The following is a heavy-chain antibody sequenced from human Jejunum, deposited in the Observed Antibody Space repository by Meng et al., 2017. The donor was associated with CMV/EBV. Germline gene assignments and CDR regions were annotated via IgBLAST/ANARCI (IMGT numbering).Heavy chain of an antibody. Sequence: CKALGYSFTADFIFWVRQAPGQGLEWMGWINSNSGATNYAQNFQGRVTMTRDASISTVYMDLNSLTSDDTAIYYCVPYRTSSYWFGPWGQGTLVTVSS. CDR2: INSNSGAT. CDR3: VPYRTSSYWFGP. V-gene: IGHV1-2*02. CDR1: GYSFTADF. D-gene: IGHD3-16*01. J-gene: IGHJ5*02.